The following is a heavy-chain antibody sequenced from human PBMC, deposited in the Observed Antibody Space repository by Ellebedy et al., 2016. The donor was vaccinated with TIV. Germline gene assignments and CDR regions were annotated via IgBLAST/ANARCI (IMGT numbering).Heavy chain of an antibody. CDR2: ISAYSGNT. CDR3: ARDLTAMVTMTY. V-gene: IGHV1-18*04. J-gene: IGHJ4*02. Sequence: AASVKVSCKASGYTFTSYGISWVRQAPGQGLEWMGWISAYSGNTNYAQKLQGRVTMTTDTSTSTAYMELSSLRSDDTAVYYCARDLTAMVTMTYWGQGTLVTVSS. D-gene: IGHD5-18*01. CDR1: GYTFTSYG.